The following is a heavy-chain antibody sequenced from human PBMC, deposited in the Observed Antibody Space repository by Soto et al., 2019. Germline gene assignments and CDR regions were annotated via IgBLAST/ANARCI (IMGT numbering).Heavy chain of an antibody. CDR2: IYYSGST. J-gene: IGHJ6*03. Sequence: SETLSLTCTVSGGSISSGGYYWSWIRQHPGKGLEWIGYIYYSGSTYYNPSLKSRVTISVDTSKNQFSLKLSSVTAADTAVYYCARDIDGTYYYYMDVWGKGTTVTVSS. CDR3: ARDIDGTYYYYMDV. D-gene: IGHD1-1*01. CDR1: GGSISSGGYY. V-gene: IGHV4-31*03.